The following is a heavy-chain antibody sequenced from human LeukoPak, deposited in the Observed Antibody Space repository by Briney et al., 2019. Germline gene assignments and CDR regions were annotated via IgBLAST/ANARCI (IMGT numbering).Heavy chain of an antibody. CDR2: INPNSAGT. CDR3: ARGGRITMVRGGPLNWFDP. D-gene: IGHD3-10*01. V-gene: IGHV1-2*06. Sequence: ASVKVSCKASGYTFTGYYMHWVRQAPGQGLEGMGRINPNSAGTNYAQKFQGRVTMTRDTSISTAYMELSRLRSDDTAVYYCARGGRITMVRGGPLNWFDPWGQGTLVTVSS. J-gene: IGHJ5*02. CDR1: GYTFTGYY.